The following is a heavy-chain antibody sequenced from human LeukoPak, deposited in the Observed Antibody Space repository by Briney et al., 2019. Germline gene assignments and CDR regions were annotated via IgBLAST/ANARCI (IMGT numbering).Heavy chain of an antibody. CDR1: GYY. CDR2: INPNSGGT. D-gene: IGHD3-10*01. V-gene: IGHV1-2*02. Sequence: ASVKVSCKASGYYMHWVRQAPGPGLEWMGWINPNSGGTKYAQKFQGRVTMTRDTSISTAYMELSRLRSDDTAVYYCARRVERLLWFRELPIQFENWGQGTLVTVSS. CDR3: ARRVERLLWFRELPIQFEN. J-gene: IGHJ4*02.